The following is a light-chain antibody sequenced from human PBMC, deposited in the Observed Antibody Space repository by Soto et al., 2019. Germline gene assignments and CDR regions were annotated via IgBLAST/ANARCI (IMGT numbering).Light chain of an antibody. V-gene: IGLV2-14*01. CDR1: SSDVGGYNY. J-gene: IGLJ1*01. CDR3: SSYTSSSTPFYV. Sequence: QSALTQPASVSGSPGQSITISCTGTSSDVGGYNYVSWYQQHPGKAPKLMIYDVSNRPSGVSNRFSGSKSGNTASLTISGLQAENGADYYCSSYTSSSTPFYVFGTGTKLTVL. CDR2: DVS.